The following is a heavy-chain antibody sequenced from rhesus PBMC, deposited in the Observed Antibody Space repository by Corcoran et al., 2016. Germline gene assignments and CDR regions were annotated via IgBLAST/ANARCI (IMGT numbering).Heavy chain of an antibody. CDR2: IGGNSGST. V-gene: IGHV4-127*01. J-gene: IGHJ4*01. CDR1: GYSISSGSG. CDR3: VRRPEQWQAYFDD. Sequence: QVQLQESGPGLVKPSETLSLTCGVSGYSISSGSGWSGIRQSPGKGLEWIGYIGGNSGSTNYNPSLRSRVTISKDTSKNQFSLKMRSMTAADTAVYYCVRRPEQWQAYFDDWGQGVLVTVSS. D-gene: IGHD5-24*01.